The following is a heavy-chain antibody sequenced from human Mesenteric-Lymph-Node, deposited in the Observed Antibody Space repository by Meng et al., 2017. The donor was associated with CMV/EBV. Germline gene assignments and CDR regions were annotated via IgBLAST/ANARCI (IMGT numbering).Heavy chain of an antibody. J-gene: IGHJ5*02. CDR3: ARGYTPSSIYNWFDP. CDR2: ITHGGTT. CDR1: GESFSGYY. D-gene: IGHD2-2*02. V-gene: IGHV4-34*01. Sequence: SETLSLTCAVYGESFSGYYWRWIRQPPGKGLEWIGEITHGGTTNYNPSLKSRVTISVDTSKNQFSLKLTSVTAADTAVYYCARGYTPSSIYNWFDPWGQGTLVTVSS.